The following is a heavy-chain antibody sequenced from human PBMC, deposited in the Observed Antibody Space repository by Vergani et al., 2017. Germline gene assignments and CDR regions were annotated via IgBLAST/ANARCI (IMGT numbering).Heavy chain of an antibody. CDR2: IIPIFGTA. J-gene: IGHJ6*02. Sequence: QVQLVQSGAEVKKPGSSVKVSCKASGGTFSSYAISWVRQAPGQGLEWMGGIIPIFGTANYAQKFQGRVTITADESTSTAYMELSSLRSEDTAVYYCAGAKGGNYYGDYYYGMDVWGQGTTVTVSS. D-gene: IGHD1-26*01. CDR1: GGTFSSYA. CDR3: AGAKGGNYYGDYYYGMDV. V-gene: IGHV1-69*12.